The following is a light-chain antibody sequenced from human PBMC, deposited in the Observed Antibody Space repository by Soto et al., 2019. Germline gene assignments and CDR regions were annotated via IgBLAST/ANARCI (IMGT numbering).Light chain of an antibody. V-gene: IGKV1-5*01. CDR2: DAS. J-gene: IGKJ4*01. CDR1: QTISSW. CDR3: QQSYSTPT. Sequence: DVQMTQSPSTLSGSVGDRVTITCRASQTISSWLAWYQQTPGKAPKLLIYDASTLESGVPSRFSGSGSETEFTLTIGSLQPEDFATYYCQQSYSTPTFGGGTRWIS.